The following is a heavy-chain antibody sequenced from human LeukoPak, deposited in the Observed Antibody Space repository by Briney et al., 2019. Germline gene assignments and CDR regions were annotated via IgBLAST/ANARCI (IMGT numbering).Heavy chain of an antibody. CDR2: INHSGST. D-gene: IGHD3-10*01. CDR3: ARDLGNYDSGSSYFDY. V-gene: IGHV4-34*01. J-gene: IGHJ4*02. Sequence: PSETLSLTCAVYGGSFSGYYWSWIRQPPGKGLEWIGEINHSGSTNYNPSLKSRVTISVDTSKNQFSLKLSSVTAADTAVYYCARDLGNYDSGSSYFDYWGQGTLVTVSS. CDR1: GGSFSGYY.